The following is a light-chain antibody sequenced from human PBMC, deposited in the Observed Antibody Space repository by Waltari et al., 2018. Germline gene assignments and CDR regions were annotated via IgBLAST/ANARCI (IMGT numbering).Light chain of an antibody. CDR1: SGHNSNV. CDR2: VNSVGSH. Sequence: QLVLTQSPSASASLGASVKLTCTLSSGHNSNVIAWLQQQREKGPRYLMKVNSVGSHEQWDEIPDRFTGSRCGAERYPTSSSLQSEDEADYYCQTVGRGSWVFGGGTKLTVL. J-gene: IGLJ3*02. CDR3: QTVGRGSWV. V-gene: IGLV4-69*01.